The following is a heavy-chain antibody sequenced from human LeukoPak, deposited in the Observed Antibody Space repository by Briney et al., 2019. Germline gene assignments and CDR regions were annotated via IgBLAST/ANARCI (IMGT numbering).Heavy chain of an antibody. CDR1: GGSFSGYY. Sequence: PSETLSLTCAVYGGSFSGYYWGWIRQPPGKGLEWIGSIYYSGSTYYNPSLKSRVTISVDTSKNQFSLKLSSVTAADTAVYYCARILYYDFWSGAFDPWGQGTLVTVSS. V-gene: IGHV4-39*01. CDR2: IYYSGST. CDR3: ARILYYDFWSGAFDP. D-gene: IGHD3-3*01. J-gene: IGHJ5*02.